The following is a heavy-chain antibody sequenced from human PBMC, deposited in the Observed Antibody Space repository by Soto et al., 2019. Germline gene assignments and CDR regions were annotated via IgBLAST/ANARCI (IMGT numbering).Heavy chain of an antibody. Sequence: QVQLVQSGAEVKKPGASVKVSCKASGYTFTSYAMHWVRQAPGQRLEWMGWINAGNGNTKHSQKCRDRVNITRETSTRTAYIELTSLSSEATDVYYCASLRPSPSYSYYYGMDAWVQGTTVTVSS. CDR3: ASLRPSPSYSYYYGMDA. V-gene: IGHV1-3*01. CDR2: INAGNGNT. D-gene: IGHD2-2*01. J-gene: IGHJ6*02. CDR1: GYTFTSYA.